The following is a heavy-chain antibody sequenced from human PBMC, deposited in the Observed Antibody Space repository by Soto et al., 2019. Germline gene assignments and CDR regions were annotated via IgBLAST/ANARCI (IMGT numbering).Heavy chain of an antibody. Sequence: GGSLRLSCAASGFTFRSYAMNWVRQAPGKGLEWVSALSGSGNTTYYADSVRGRFSISRDNSKNTLYLQMSSLRAEDTAVYYCAKGTHIFYCYAMDVWGQGTMVTVSS. CDR2: LSGSGNTT. CDR3: AKGTHIFYCYAMDV. D-gene: IGHD2-21*01. V-gene: IGHV3-23*01. CDR1: GFTFRSYA. J-gene: IGHJ6*02.